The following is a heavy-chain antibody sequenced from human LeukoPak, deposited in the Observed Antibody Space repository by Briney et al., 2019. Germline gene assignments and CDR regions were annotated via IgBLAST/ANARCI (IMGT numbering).Heavy chain of an antibody. V-gene: IGHV3-21*01. D-gene: IGHD6-13*01. J-gene: IGHJ4*02. CDR1: GFTLSSYA. CDR2: ISSSSSYI. Sequence: GGSLRLSCAASGFTLSSYAMNWVRQAPGKGLEWVSSISSSSSYIYYADSVKGRFTISRDNAKNSLYLQMNSLRAEDTAVYYCARVGVLSSSWLLYWGQGTLVTVSS. CDR3: ARVGVLSSSWLLY.